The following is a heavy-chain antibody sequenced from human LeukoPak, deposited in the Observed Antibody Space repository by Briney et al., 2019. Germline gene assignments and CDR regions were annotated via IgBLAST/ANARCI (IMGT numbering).Heavy chain of an antibody. CDR1: GFAFNNYV. J-gene: IGHJ4*02. Sequence: PGGSLRLSCAASGFAFNNYVMTWVRQAPGKGLDWFSAISGSGDSTYYADSVRGRFTISRDSSKSTMYLQMTSLTAEDTAVYYCARWTQDYYDSSGYPIGYYFDYWGQGTLVTVSS. D-gene: IGHD3-22*01. CDR3: ARWTQDYYDSSGYPIGYYFDY. CDR2: ISGSGDST. V-gene: IGHV3-23*01.